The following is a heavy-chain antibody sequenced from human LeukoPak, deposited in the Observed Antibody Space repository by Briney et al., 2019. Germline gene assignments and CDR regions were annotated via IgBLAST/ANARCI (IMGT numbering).Heavy chain of an antibody. CDR2: IIPIFGTA. V-gene: IGHV1-69*13. CDR3: ARDKGVVQYSGSYGYYFDY. J-gene: IGHJ4*02. Sequence: SVKVSCKASGGTFSSYAISWVRPAPGQGLEWMGGIIPIFGTANYAQKFQGRVTITADESTSTAYMELSSLRSEDTAVYYCARDKGVVQYSGSYGYYFDYWGQGTLVTVSS. CDR1: GGTFSSYA. D-gene: IGHD1-26*01.